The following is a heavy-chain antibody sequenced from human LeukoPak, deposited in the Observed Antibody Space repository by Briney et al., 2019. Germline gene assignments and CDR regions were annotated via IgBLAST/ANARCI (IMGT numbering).Heavy chain of an antibody. V-gene: IGHV4-34*01. J-gene: IGHJ6*03. CDR2: INHSGST. CDR1: GGSFSGYY. D-gene: IGHD3-10*01. CDR3: ARDSYGSGSSYNDYYYYMDV. Sequence: SETLSLTCAVYGGSFSGYYWSWIRQPPGKGLEWIGEINHSGSTNYNPSLKGRVTISVDTSKNQFSLKLSSVTAADTAVYYCARDSYGSGSSYNDYYYYMDVWGKGTTVTIS.